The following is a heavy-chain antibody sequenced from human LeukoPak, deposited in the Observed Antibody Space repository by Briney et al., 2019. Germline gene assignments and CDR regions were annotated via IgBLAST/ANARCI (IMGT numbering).Heavy chain of an antibody. J-gene: IGHJ4*02. CDR2: ISGSGGST. Sequence: GGSLRLSCAASGFTFSSYAMSWVRQAPGKGLEWVSAISGSGGSTYYADSVKGRFTISRDNSKNTLYLQMNSLRAEDTAVYYCANLEQNRDGYNFALFDYWGQGTLVTASS. V-gene: IGHV3-23*01. D-gene: IGHD5-24*01. CDR3: ANLEQNRDGYNFALFDY. CDR1: GFTFSSYA.